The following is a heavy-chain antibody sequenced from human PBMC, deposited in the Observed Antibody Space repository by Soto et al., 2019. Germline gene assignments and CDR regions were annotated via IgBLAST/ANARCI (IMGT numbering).Heavy chain of an antibody. Sequence: QVQLVQSGAEVKKPGASVKVSCKASGYTFTSYSISWVRQAPGQGLEWMGWISAYNGNTYHARKHQGRVTKTTDTSTSTAYMELRSLRSDDTAVYYCARDVGYGLIDYWGQGTLVTVSS. CDR3: ARDVGYGLIDY. CDR1: GYTFTSYS. J-gene: IGHJ4*02. V-gene: IGHV1-18*01. D-gene: IGHD5-18*01. CDR2: ISAYNGNT.